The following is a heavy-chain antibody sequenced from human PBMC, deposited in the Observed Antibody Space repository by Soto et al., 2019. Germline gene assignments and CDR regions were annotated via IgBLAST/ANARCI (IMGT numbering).Heavy chain of an antibody. Sequence: EVRLLESGGGLVQPGGTLRLSCAASGFSFSTYALTWVRQAPGKGPEWGSGSNNSGGTTYYADSVKGRFTISRDNDNNILYLQMTSLRAEDTAIYYCAKGVYGDYTWGQGTLVTVSS. D-gene: IGHD4-17*01. V-gene: IGHV3-23*01. CDR2: SNNSGGTT. CDR1: GFSFSTYA. CDR3: AKGVYGDYT. J-gene: IGHJ5*02.